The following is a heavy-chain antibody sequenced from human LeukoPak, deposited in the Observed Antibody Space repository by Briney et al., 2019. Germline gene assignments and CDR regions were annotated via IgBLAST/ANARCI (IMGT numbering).Heavy chain of an antibody. Sequence: SLRLSCAASGFTFSSYGMHWVRQAPGKGLEWVAVIWYDGSNKYYADSVKGRFTISRDNSKNTLYLQMNSLRAEDTAVYYCARVYMDLSMDVWGQGTTVTVSS. J-gene: IGHJ6*02. CDR3: ARVYMDLSMDV. V-gene: IGHV3-33*01. CDR2: IWYDGSNK. CDR1: GFTFSSYG. D-gene: IGHD3/OR15-3a*01.